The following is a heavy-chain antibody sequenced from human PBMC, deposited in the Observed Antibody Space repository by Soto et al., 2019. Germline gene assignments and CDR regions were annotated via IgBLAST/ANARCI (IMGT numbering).Heavy chain of an antibody. D-gene: IGHD3-16*01. CDR3: ARAGLRSEAMDV. V-gene: IGHV3-30-3*01. CDR1: GFTFSSYA. Sequence: PGGSLRLSCAASGFTFSSYAMHWVRQAPGKGLEWVAVISYDGSNKYYADSVKGRFTISRDNSKNTLYLQMNSLRAEDTAVYYCARAGLRSEAMDVWGQGTTVTVSS. J-gene: IGHJ6*02. CDR2: ISYDGSNK.